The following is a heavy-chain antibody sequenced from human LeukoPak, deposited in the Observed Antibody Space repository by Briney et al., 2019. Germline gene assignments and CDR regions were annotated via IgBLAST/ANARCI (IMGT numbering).Heavy chain of an antibody. J-gene: IGHJ4*02. V-gene: IGHV3-74*01. CDR1: GFTFSSYW. CDR2: INSDGSST. CDR3: ARDRRYDFWVLDY. Sequence: PGGSLRLSCAASGFTFSSYWMHWVRQAPGKGLVWVSRINSDGSSTSYADSVKGRLTISRDNAKNTLYLQMNSLRAEDTAVYYCARDRRYDFWVLDYWGQGTLVTVSS. D-gene: IGHD3-3*01.